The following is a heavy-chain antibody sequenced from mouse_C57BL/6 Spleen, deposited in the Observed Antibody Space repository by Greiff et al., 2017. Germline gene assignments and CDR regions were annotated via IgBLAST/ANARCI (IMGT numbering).Heavy chain of an antibody. CDR1: GYAFSSSW. CDR2: IYPGDGDT. CDR3: ARYGNYEGYFDY. D-gene: IGHD2-1*01. V-gene: IGHV1-82*01. Sequence: QVQLQQSGPELVKPGASVKISCKASGYAFSSSWMNWVKQRPGKGLEWIGRIYPGDGDTNYNGKFKGKATLTADKSSSTAYMQLSSLTSEDSAVYFCARYGNYEGYFDYWGQGTTLTVSS. J-gene: IGHJ2*01.